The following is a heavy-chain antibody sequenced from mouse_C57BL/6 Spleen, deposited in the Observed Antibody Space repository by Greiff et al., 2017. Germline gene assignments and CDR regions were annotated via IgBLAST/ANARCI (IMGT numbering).Heavy chain of an antibody. J-gene: IGHJ4*01. CDR2: INPNDGTT. D-gene: IGHD1-1*02. CDR3: ARRGSDAIDY. V-gene: IGHV1-39*01. CDR1: GYSFTDYN. Sequence: EVQLVESGPELVKPGASVKISCKASGYSFTDYNMHWVKQSNGKSLEWIGVINPNDGTTNYKQKFKGKATLTVDQSSSTAYMQLNSLTSEDSAVYYCARRGSDAIDYWGQGTSVTVSA.